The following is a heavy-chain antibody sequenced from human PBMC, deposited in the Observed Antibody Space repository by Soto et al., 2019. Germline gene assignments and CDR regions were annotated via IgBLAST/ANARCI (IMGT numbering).Heavy chain of an antibody. CDR3: AGVYEGGDSVNNF. J-gene: IGHJ4*02. CDR1: GFSFSSYV. CDR2: TSYDGNNR. V-gene: IGHV3-30-3*01. D-gene: IGHD4-17*01. Sequence: GGSLRLSCAGSGFSFSSYVLSWVRQAPGRGLEWVAATSYDGNNRYYADSVKGRFIISRDNSKNTLDLEMETPRPEDTAVYYCAGVYEGGDSVNNFWGQGTLVTVSS.